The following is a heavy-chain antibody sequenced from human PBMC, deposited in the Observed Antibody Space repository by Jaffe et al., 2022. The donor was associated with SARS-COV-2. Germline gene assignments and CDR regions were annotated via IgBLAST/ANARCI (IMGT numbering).Heavy chain of an antibody. D-gene: IGHD1-26*01. J-gene: IGHJ4*02. CDR3: ARVGGSSGTHDY. Sequence: QVQLQQSGPGLVKPSQTLSVTCAISGDSVSRDGAAWNWIRQSPSRGLEWLGRTYYKSRWYNDYAVSVKSRITINPDTSKNQFSLQLNSVTPEDTAVYYCARVGGSSGTHDYWGQGTLVTVSS. CDR2: TYYKSRWYN. V-gene: IGHV6-1*01. CDR1: GDSVSRDGAA.